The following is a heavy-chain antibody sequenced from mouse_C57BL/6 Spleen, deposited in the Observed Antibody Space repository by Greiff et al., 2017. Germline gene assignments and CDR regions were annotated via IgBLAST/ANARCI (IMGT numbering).Heavy chain of an antibody. CDR2: IDPSDSYT. J-gene: IGHJ2*01. CDR3: ARGGNYKDYFDY. Sequence: QVQLKQPGAELVKPGASVKLSCKASGYTFTSYWMQWVKQRPGQGLEWIGEIDPSDSYTNYNQKFKGKATLTVDTSSSTAYRQLSSLTSEDSAVDYCARGGNYKDYFDYWGQGTTLTVSS. V-gene: IGHV1-50*01. D-gene: IGHD2-1*01. CDR1: GYTFTSYW.